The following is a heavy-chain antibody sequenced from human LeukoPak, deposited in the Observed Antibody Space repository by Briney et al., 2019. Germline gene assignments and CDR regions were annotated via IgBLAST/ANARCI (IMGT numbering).Heavy chain of an antibody. D-gene: IGHD1-7*01. CDR2: ISAYNGNT. Sequence: ASVKVSCKASGYTFTSYGISGVRQAPGQGLEWMGWISAYNGNTNYEPKLKGRVTMTTDTSTSTAYMELRSLRSDDTAVYYCARDRYRTFDYWGQGTLVTVSS. V-gene: IGHV1-18*01. J-gene: IGHJ4*02. CDR1: GYTFTSYG. CDR3: ARDRYRTFDY.